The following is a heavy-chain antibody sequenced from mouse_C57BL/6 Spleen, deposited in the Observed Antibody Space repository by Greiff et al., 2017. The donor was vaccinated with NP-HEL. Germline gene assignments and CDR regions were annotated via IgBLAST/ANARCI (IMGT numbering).Heavy chain of an antibody. D-gene: IGHD4-1*01. CDR1: GYTFTDYY. CDR2: INPNNGGT. Sequence: EVQLQQSGPELVKPGASVKISCKASGYTFTDYYMNWVKQSHGKSLEWIGDINPNNGGTSYNQKFKGKATLTVDKSSSTAYMELRSLTSEDSAVYYCAALGLGDYWGQGTTLTVSS. J-gene: IGHJ2*01. CDR3: AALGLGDY. V-gene: IGHV1-26*01.